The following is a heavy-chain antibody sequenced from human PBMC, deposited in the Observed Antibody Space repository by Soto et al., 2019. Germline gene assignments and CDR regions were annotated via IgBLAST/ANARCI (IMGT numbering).Heavy chain of an antibody. V-gene: IGHV4-30-2*01. CDR1: GGTISSGGYS. D-gene: IGHD2-15*01. CDR3: ARAYCSGGSCWAWSNWFDP. CDR2: IYHSGST. J-gene: IGHJ5*02. Sequence: SETLSLTCAFSGGTISSGGYSWSWIRQPPGKGLEWIGYIYHSGSTYYNLSLKSRVTISVDRSKNQFSLKLNSVTAADTAVYYCARAYCSGGSCWAWSNWFDPWGQGTLVTVSS.